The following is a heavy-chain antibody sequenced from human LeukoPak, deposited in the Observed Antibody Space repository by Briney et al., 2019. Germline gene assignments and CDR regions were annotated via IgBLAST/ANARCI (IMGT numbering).Heavy chain of an antibody. CDR2: IYHSGST. Sequence: SETLSLTCAVSGGSISSSNWWSWVRQPPGKGLEWIGEIYHSGSTNYNPSLKSRVTISVDTSKNQFSLKLSSVTAADTAVYYCASASRYYYYYYMDVWGKGTTVTVSS. V-gene: IGHV4-4*02. CDR1: GGSISSSNW. J-gene: IGHJ6*03. CDR3: ASASRYYYYYYMDV.